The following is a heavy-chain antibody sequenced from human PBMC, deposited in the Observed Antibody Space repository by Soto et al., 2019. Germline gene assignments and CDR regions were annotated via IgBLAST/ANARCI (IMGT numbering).Heavy chain of an antibody. J-gene: IGHJ6*02. CDR2: IIPIFGTT. V-gene: IGHV1-69*06. D-gene: IGHD6-6*01. Sequence: QVQLVQSGAEVKKPGSSVKLSCKPSGGTTSSYAISLVRQAPGPGLEWMGGIIPIFGTTNYAQKFQGRVTITAHKSTDTVYMEVSSLRSADTRVYYCAGSWPPDSGSFSRFYYGMAVCGQGTTVTVSS. CDR1: GGTTSSYA. CDR3: AGSWPPDSGSFSRFYYGMAV.